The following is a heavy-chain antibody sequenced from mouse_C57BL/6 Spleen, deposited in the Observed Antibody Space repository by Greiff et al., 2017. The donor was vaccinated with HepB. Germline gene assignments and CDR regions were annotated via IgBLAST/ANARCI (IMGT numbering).Heavy chain of an antibody. D-gene: IGHD1-1*01. CDR2: INPNNGGT. CDR1: GYTFTDYY. Sequence: VQLQQSGPELVKPGASVKISCKASGYTFTDYYMNWVKQSHGKSLEWIGDINPNNGGTSYNQKFKGTATLTVDKSSSTAYMELRSLTSEDSAVYYCARASGRVSYFDYWGQGTTLTVSS. V-gene: IGHV1-26*01. J-gene: IGHJ2*01. CDR3: ARASGRVSYFDY.